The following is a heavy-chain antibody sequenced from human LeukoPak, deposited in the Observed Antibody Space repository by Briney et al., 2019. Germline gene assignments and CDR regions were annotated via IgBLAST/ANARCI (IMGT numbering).Heavy chain of an antibody. CDR3: AKDGGLWVSAHWGDS. J-gene: IGHJ4*02. CDR2: IFGGGDTI. V-gene: IGHV3-23*01. Sequence: GGSLRLSCAASGFTFNTYAMTWVRQAPGKGLEWVSSIFGGGDTIYYADSVKGRFTVSRDDSKNTLYLQMNSLRAEDTAVYYCAKDGGLWVSAHWGDSWGRGTLVTVSS. D-gene: IGHD7-27*01. CDR1: GFTFNTYA.